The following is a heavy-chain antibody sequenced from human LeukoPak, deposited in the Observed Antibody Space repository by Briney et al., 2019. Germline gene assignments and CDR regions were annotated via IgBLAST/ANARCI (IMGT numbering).Heavy chain of an antibody. J-gene: IGHJ4*02. CDR1: GFTFSSYS. CDR2: ISNSSSYI. V-gene: IGHV3-21*01. Sequence: NPGGSLRLSCAASGFTFSSYSMNWVRQAPGKGLEWVSSISNSSSYIYYADSVKGRFTISRDNAKNSLYLQMNSLRAEDTAVYYCARETRGYSYGNFDYWGQGTLVTVSS. CDR3: ARETRGYSYGNFDY. D-gene: IGHD5-18*01.